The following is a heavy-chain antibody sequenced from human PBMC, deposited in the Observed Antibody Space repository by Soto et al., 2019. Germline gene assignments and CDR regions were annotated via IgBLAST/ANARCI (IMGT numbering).Heavy chain of an antibody. J-gene: IGHJ5*02. CDR1: GGSISSGGYY. Sequence: KPSETLSLTCTVSGGSISSGGYYWSWIRQHPGKGLEWIGYIYYSGSTYYNPSLKSRVTISVDTSKNQFSLKLSSVTAADTAVYYCARDWYDSSGSWFDPWGQGTLVTVSS. V-gene: IGHV4-31*03. D-gene: IGHD3-22*01. CDR3: ARDWYDSSGSWFDP. CDR2: IYYSGST.